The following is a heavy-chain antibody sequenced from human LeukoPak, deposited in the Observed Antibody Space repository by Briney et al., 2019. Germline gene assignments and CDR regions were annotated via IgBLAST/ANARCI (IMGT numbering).Heavy chain of an antibody. CDR3: VKDLYKGDSSSWYYFDY. Sequence: GGSLRLSCSASGFIISNYAMHWVRQAPGKGLEYVSAISGNGGSTYYADSVKGRFTISRDNSKNTLYLQMSSLRAEDTAIYHCVKDLYKGDSSSWYYFDYWGQGTLVTVSS. CDR2: ISGNGGST. J-gene: IGHJ4*02. CDR1: GFIISNYA. D-gene: IGHD6-13*01. V-gene: IGHV3-64D*06.